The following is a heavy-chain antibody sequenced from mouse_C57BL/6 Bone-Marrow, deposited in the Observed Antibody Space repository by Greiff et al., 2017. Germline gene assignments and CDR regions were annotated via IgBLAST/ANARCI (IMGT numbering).Heavy chain of an antibody. J-gene: IGHJ1*03. V-gene: IGHV1-81*01. Sequence: QVQLQQSGAELARPGASVKLSCKASGYTFTSYGISWVKQRTGPGLEWIGEIYPRSGNTYYNEKFKGKATLTADKSSSTAYMELRSLTSEDSAVYFCARRVLIYYYGSSYVNWYFDVWGTGTTVTVSS. D-gene: IGHD1-1*01. CDR1: GYTFTSYG. CDR3: ARRVLIYYYGSSYVNWYFDV. CDR2: IYPRSGNT.